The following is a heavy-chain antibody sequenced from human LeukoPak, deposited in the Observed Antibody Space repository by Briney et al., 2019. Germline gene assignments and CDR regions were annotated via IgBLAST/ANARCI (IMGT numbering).Heavy chain of an antibody. D-gene: IGHD1-1*01. CDR2: IYYSGST. J-gene: IGHJ5*02. Sequence: SETLSLTCTVSGGSISSSSYYWGWIRQPPGKGLEWIGSIYYSGSTYYNPSPKSRVTISVDTSKNQFSLKLSSVTAADTAVYYCARVHPHRWNQPWDWFDPWGQGTLVTVSS. CDR3: ARVHPHRWNQPWDWFDP. CDR1: GGSISSSSYY. V-gene: IGHV4-39*07.